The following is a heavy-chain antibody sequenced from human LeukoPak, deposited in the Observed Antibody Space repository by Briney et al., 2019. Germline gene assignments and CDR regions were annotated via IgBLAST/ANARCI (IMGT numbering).Heavy chain of an antibody. J-gene: IGHJ5*02. V-gene: IGHV1-18*01. CDR3: ARSLLFLEWPNPHNWFDP. D-gene: IGHD3-3*01. CDR1: GYTFTSYG. CDR2: ISAYNGNT. Sequence: GASVKVSCKASGYTFTSYGISWVRQAPGQGLEWMGWISAYNGNTNYAQKLQGRVTMTTDTSTSTAYMELRSLRSDDTAVYYCARSLLFLEWPNPHNWFDPWGQGTLVTVSS.